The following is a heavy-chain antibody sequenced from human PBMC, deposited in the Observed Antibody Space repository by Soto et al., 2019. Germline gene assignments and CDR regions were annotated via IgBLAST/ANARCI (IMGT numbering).Heavy chain of an antibody. Sequence: ETLSLTCTVSGGSISSYYWSWIRQPPGKGLEWIGYIYYSGSTNYNPSLKSRVTISVDTSKNQFSLKLSSVTAADTAVYYCARRRYYYGSGSYWFDPWGQGTLVTVSS. V-gene: IGHV4-59*08. CDR1: GGSISSYY. CDR3: ARRRYYYGSGSYWFDP. CDR2: IYYSGST. D-gene: IGHD3-10*01. J-gene: IGHJ5*02.